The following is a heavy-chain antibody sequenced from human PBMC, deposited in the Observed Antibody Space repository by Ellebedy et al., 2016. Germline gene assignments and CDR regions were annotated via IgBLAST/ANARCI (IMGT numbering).Heavy chain of an antibody. J-gene: IGHJ4*02. V-gene: IGHV3-53*01. CDR1: GFTVSSNY. CDR2: IYSGGST. D-gene: IGHD3-10*01. Sequence: GESLKISXAASGFTVSSNYMSWVRQAPGKGLEWVSVIYSGGSTYYADSVKGRFNISRDNSKNTLYLQMNSLRAEDTAVYYCARNTYYYGSGSYYFDYWGQGTLVTVSS. CDR3: ARNTYYYGSGSYYFDY.